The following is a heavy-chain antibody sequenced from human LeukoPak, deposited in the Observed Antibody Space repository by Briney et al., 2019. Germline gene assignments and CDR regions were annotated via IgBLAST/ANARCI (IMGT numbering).Heavy chain of an antibody. Sequence: NSGGSLRLSCAAPGFTFSSYSTNWVRQAPGKGLEWVSSISSRGTYIYYADSVKGRFTISRDSAKNSLYLQMNSLRAEATAVYFCARPGNCGGDLYSGDAIDIWGQGTMVTVSS. J-gene: IGHJ3*02. CDR3: ARPGNCGGDLYSGDAIDI. V-gene: IGHV3-21*01. CDR2: ISSRGTYI. CDR1: GFTFSSYS. D-gene: IGHD2-21*02.